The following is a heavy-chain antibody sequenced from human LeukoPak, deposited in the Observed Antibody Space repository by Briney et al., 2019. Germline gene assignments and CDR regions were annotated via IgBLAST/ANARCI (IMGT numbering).Heavy chain of an antibody. D-gene: IGHD3-16*02. CDR2: NQNSGST. Sequence: PSETLSLTCTVSGGSIRSYYWIWIRQPPGKGLEWIGFNQNSGSTNYNPSLKGRVTISIDTSKNQFSLRLNSVTAADTAMYYCARAGILSYAFDMWGQGTMVTVSS. V-gene: IGHV4-59*08. CDR1: GGSIRSYY. J-gene: IGHJ3*02. CDR3: ARAGILSYAFDM.